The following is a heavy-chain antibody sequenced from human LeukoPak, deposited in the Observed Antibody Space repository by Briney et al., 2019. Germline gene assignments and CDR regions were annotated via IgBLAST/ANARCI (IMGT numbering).Heavy chain of an antibody. CDR2: IRYDGSNK. CDR3: ARDKWPKTRSSWYLDY. J-gene: IGHJ4*02. V-gene: IGHV3-30*02. D-gene: IGHD6-13*01. Sequence: PGGSLRLSCAASGFTFSSYGMHWVRQAPGRGLEWVAFIRYDGSNKYYADSVKGRFTISRDNSKNTLYLQMNSLRAEDTAVYYCARDKWPKTRSSWYLDYWGQGTLVTVSS. CDR1: GFTFSSYG.